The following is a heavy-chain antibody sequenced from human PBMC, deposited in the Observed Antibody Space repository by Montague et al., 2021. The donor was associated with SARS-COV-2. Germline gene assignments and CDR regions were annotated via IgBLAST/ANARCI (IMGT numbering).Heavy chain of an antibody. J-gene: IGHJ2*01. CDR2: IYTGGCV. Sequence: SETLSLTCSVSGDSISRYYWCWIRLSDGTGLEWIGRIYTGGCVNYNPTLQLRVSMSVDTATSQVPLNVTSVTAADTAVYYCARAIWHLDVWGRGILVTVSS. CDR1: GDSISRYY. V-gene: IGHV4-4*07. CDR3: ARAIWHLDV.